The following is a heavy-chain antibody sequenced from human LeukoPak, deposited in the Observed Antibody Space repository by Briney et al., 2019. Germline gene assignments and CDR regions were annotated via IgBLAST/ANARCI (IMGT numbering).Heavy chain of an antibody. CDR2: VHYSGST. D-gene: IGHD5-12*01. V-gene: IGHV4-59*12. CDR3: AKGYSGYDSLNYFDY. Sequence: SETLSLTCSVSGGSISRYYWTWIRQPPGKGLEWIGYVHYSGSTNYNPPLESRVTISVDTSKNPFSLKLSSVTVADTAVYYCAKGYSGYDSLNYFDYWGQGTLVTVSS. CDR1: GGSISRYY. J-gene: IGHJ4*02.